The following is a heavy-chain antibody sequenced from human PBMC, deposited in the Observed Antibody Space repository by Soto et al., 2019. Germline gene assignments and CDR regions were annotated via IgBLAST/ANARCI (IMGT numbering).Heavy chain of an antibody. CDR1: GFTFSTYA. J-gene: IGHJ4*02. D-gene: IGHD3-10*01. V-gene: IGHV3-30-3*01. CDR3: ARDRGTYGSGRYYFVY. CDR2: VSYDGSYE. Sequence: QVQLVESGGGVVQPGRSLRLSCAASGFTFSTYAIHWVRQAPGKGLEWVAVVSYDGSYEYHANSVKGRFTISRDNSKNAPNAQMNSLRAGDTAVYYCARDRGTYGSGRYYFVYRGQGTLVTVSS.